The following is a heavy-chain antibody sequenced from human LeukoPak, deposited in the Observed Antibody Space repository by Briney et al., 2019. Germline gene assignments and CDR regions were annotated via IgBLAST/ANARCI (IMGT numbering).Heavy chain of an antibody. Sequence: GGSLRLSCAASGFTFSSYAMSWVRQAPGKGLKWVSAISGSGGSTYYADSVKGRFTISRDNSKNTLYLQMNSLKAEDTAVYYCAKTPIAVAGTRFDYWGQGTLVTVSS. CDR2: ISGSGGST. CDR3: AKTPIAVAGTRFDY. CDR1: GFTFSSYA. J-gene: IGHJ4*02. V-gene: IGHV3-23*01. D-gene: IGHD6-19*01.